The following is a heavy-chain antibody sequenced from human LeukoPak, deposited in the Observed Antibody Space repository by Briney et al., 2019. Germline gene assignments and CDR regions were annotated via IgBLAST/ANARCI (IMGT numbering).Heavy chain of an antibody. CDR3: AKDGLVSSSGWYPHWFDP. D-gene: IGHD6-19*01. V-gene: IGHV3-23*01. CDR2: ISGSGGST. J-gene: IGHJ5*02. CDR1: GFTFSSYA. Sequence: PGGSLRLSCAASGFTFSSYAMSWVRQAPGKGLEWVSAISGSGGSTYYADSVKGRFTISRDNSKNTLYLQMNSLRAEDTAVYYCAKDGLVSSSGWYPHWFDPWGQGTLVTVSS.